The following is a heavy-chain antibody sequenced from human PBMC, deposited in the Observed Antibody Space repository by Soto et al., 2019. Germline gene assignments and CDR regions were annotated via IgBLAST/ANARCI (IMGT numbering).Heavy chain of an antibody. CDR3: ARGGYDYDYFDS. CDR2: IRSSSSYI. J-gene: IGHJ4*02. Sequence: EVQLVESGGGLVKPGGSLRLSCAASGFTFSSYSMNWVRQAPGKGLEWVSSIRSSSSYIYYADSVKGRLTISRDNAKNSLYLQMNILRAEDTAVYYCARGGYDYDYFDSWGQGTLVTVSS. CDR1: GFTFSSYS. D-gene: IGHD5-12*01. V-gene: IGHV3-21*01.